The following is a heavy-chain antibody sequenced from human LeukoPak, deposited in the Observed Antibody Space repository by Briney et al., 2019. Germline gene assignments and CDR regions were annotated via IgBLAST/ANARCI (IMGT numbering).Heavy chain of an antibody. J-gene: IGHJ4*02. V-gene: IGHV4-59*02. D-gene: IGHD4-11*01. CDR3: ARGVPPYSNYPFDY. CDR1: GGSVSSYY. Sequence: SSETLSLTCIVSGGSVSSYYWSWIRQPPGKGLEWIGYIYYSGSTNYNPSLKSRVTISVDTSKNQFSLRLSSVTAADTAVYYCARGVPPYSNYPFDYWGQGMLVTVSS. CDR2: IYYSGST.